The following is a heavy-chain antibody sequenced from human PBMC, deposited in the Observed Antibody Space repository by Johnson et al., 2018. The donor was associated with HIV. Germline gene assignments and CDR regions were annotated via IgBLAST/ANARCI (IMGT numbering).Heavy chain of an antibody. CDR1: GFRFSSYE. CDR2: ISISGTTM. Sequence: VQLVESGGDLVKSGGSLRLSCVASGFRFSSYEMKWVRRAPGKGLEWISYISISGTTMFYADSVKGRFIVSRDNARKTLYLHMNRLRDGDTAVYYCARGGQLTSGHSTYAVDMWGQGTMVTVSS. J-gene: IGHJ3*02. D-gene: IGHD2-2*01. CDR3: ARGGQLTSGHSTYAVDM. V-gene: IGHV3-48*03.